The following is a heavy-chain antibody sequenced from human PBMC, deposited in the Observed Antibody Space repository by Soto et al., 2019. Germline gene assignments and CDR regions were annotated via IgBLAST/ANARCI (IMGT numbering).Heavy chain of an antibody. CDR3: AREVLGCSSTSCYSGMDV. CDR1: GYTFTGYY. Sequence: QVQLVQSGAEVKKPGASVKVSCKASGYTFTGYYMHWVRQAPGQGLEWMGWINPNSGGTNYAQKFQGWVTMTRDTSISTAYMELSRLRYDDTAVYYCAREVLGCSSTSCYSGMDVWGQGTTVTVSS. CDR2: INPNSGGT. D-gene: IGHD2-2*02. J-gene: IGHJ6*02. V-gene: IGHV1-2*04.